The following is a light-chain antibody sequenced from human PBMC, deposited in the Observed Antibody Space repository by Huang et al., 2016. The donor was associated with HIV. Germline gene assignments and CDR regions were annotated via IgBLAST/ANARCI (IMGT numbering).Light chain of an antibody. CDR3: QQYDNWPLT. J-gene: IGKJ4*01. CDR1: QSVSSN. Sequence: EIVMTQSPATLSGSPGERATLSCRASQSVSSNLAWYQQKPGQTPRLLIYDASTRATAIPARVSGSGSGTEFTLTINSLQSEDFAVYYCQQYDNWPLTFGGGTKVEIK. CDR2: DAS. V-gene: IGKV3-15*01.